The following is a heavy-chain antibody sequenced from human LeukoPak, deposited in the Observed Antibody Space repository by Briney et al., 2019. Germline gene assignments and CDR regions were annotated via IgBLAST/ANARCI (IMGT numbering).Heavy chain of an antibody. D-gene: IGHD3-10*01. CDR1: GFTVSNNY. CDR3: AQSLGASTWFGNWFDP. CDR2: IYYSGRT. J-gene: IGHJ5*02. V-gene: IGHV4-59*05. Sequence: PGGSLRLSCAASGFTVSNNYMTWVRQAPGKGLEWIGSIYYSGRTYYNPSLKSRLTISVDTPKNQFSLKLSSVTAADTAVYYCAQSLGASTWFGNWFDPWGQGTLVTVSS.